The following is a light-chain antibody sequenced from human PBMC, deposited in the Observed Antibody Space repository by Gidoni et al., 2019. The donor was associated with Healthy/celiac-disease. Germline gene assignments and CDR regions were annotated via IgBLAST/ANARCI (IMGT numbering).Light chain of an antibody. CDR3: QQRSNWPPTWT. V-gene: IGKV3-11*01. CDR1: QSVSSY. CDR2: DAS. J-gene: IGKJ1*01. Sequence: EIVLTPSPATLSLSPGERATLSCRASQSVSSYLAWYQQKPGQAPRLLIYDASNRATGIPARFSGSGSGTDVTLTISSLEPEDFAVYYCQQRSNWPPTWTFGQGTKVEIK.